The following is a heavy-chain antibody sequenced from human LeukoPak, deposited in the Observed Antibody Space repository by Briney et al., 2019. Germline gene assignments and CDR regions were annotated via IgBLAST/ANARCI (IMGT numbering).Heavy chain of an antibody. CDR2: IYYSGST. CDR3: ARQFRGLGQLVLDY. CDR1: GGSISSSSYY. Sequence: PSETLSLTCTVSGGSISSSSYYWGWIRQPPGKGLEWIGSIYYSGSTYYNPSLKSRVTISVDTSKNQFSLKLSFVTAADTAVYYCARQFRGLGQLVLDYWGQGTLVTVSS. D-gene: IGHD6-6*01. J-gene: IGHJ4*02. V-gene: IGHV4-39*01.